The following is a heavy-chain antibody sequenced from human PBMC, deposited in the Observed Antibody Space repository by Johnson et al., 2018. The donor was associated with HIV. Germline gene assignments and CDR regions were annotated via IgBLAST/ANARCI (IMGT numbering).Heavy chain of an antibody. V-gene: IGHV3-33*06. CDR1: GFTFSNYA. Sequence: QVQLVESGGGVVQPGRSLRLSCAASGFTFSNYAMHWVRQAPGKGLEWVALIWYDGTDKYYADSVKGRFTISRDNSKNTLYLQMNSLRAEDTAVYYCAKDNPGVSHAFDIWGQGTMVTVSS. CDR3: AKDNPGVSHAFDI. CDR2: IWYDGTDK. J-gene: IGHJ3*02. D-gene: IGHD1-14*01.